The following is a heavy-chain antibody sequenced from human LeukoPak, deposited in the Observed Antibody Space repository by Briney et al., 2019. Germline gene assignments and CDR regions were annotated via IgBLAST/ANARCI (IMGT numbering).Heavy chain of an antibody. CDR1: GFTFSSYW. J-gene: IGHJ4*02. D-gene: IGHD5-18*01. CDR2: INSDGTST. V-gene: IGHV3-74*01. CDR3: ARGASGYSYG. Sequence: GGSLRLSCAASGFTFSSYWMHWVRQPPGKGLVWVSRINSDGTSTSYADSVKGRFTISRDNAENTLYLQMNSLRAEDTAVHYCARGASGYSYGWGQGTLVTVSS.